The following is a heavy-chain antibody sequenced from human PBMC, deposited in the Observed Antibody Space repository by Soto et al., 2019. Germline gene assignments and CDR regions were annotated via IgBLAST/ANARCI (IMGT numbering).Heavy chain of an antibody. J-gene: IGHJ4*02. Sequence: GASVKVSCKASGGTFSSYAISWVRQAPGQGLEWMGGIIPIFGTANYAQKFQGRVTITADESTSTAYMELSSLRSEDTAVYYCARVLGRRGYSGYVSLGSYGGLQYYFDYWGQGTLVTVSS. CDR2: IIPIFGTA. V-gene: IGHV1-69*13. CDR3: ARVLGRRGYSGYVSLGSYGGLQYYFDY. D-gene: IGHD5-12*01. CDR1: GGTFSSYA.